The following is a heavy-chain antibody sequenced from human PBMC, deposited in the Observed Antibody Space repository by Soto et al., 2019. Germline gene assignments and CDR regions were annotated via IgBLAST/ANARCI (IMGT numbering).Heavy chain of an antibody. CDR1: GFTFSSYA. V-gene: IGHV3-30-3*01. Sequence: GGSLRLSCATSGFTFSSYAMHWVRQAPGKGLEWVAVISYDGSNKYYADSVKGRFTISRDNSKNTLYLQMNSLRAEDTAVYYCARSWDPDYWGQGTLVTVSS. J-gene: IGHJ4*02. CDR2: ISYDGSNK. D-gene: IGHD1-26*01. CDR3: ARSWDPDY.